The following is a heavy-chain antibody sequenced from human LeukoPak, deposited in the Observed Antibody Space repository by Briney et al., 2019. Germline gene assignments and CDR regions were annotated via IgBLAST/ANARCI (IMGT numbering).Heavy chain of an antibody. CDR3: AREVSYCGTTNCQSDY. J-gene: IGHJ4*02. CDR2: ISSGSNHI. V-gene: IGHV3-21*01. CDR1: GFIFSTHS. D-gene: IGHD2-2*01. Sequence: GGSLRLSCAASGFIFSTHSMSWVRQSPGEGLEWVSSISSGSNHIYYADSMKGRFTISRDNSKNTVFLQMNSLRAEDTAVYYCAREVSYCGTTNCQSDYWGQGTLVTVSS.